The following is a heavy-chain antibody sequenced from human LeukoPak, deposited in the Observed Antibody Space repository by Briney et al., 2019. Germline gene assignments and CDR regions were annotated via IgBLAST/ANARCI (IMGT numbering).Heavy chain of an antibody. CDR2: SWYDGTST. J-gene: IGHJ3*02. V-gene: IGHV3-33*01. CDR3: ARGYDRAFDI. Sequence: PGGSLRLSCSASGFTFSRYGMHWVRQAPGKGLEWVAFSWYDGTSTDYADSVKGRFSVSRDNSENTVSLQVNSLRADDTAVYYCARGYDRAFDIWGQGTMVTVSS. D-gene: IGHD2-2*01. CDR1: GFTFSRYG.